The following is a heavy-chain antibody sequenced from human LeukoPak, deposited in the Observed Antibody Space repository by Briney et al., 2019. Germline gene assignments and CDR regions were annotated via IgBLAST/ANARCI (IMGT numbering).Heavy chain of an antibody. CDR3: ATSVGTANYYYYGMDV. CDR2: ISAYNGNT. V-gene: IGHV1-18*01. CDR1: GYTFTSYG. D-gene: IGHD5-18*01. J-gene: IGHJ6*02. Sequence: ASVKVSCKASGYTFTSYGISWVRQAPGQGLEWMGWISAYNGNTNYAQKLQGRVTMTTDTSTSTAYMELRSLRSDDTAVYYCATSVGTANYYYYGMDVWGQGTTVTVSS.